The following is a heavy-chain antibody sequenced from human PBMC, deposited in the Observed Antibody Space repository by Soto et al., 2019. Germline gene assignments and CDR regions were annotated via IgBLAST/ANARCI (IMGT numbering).Heavy chain of an antibody. D-gene: IGHD1-26*01. CDR2: INAGNGNT. Sequence: ASVKVSCKASGYTFTRYAMHWVRQAPGQRLEWMGWINAGNGNTKYSQKFQGRVTMTTDTSTSTAYMELRSLRSDDTAVYYCARLIWDGAKVPNWFDPWGQGTLVTVSS. CDR3: ARLIWDGAKVPNWFDP. CDR1: GYTFTRYA. V-gene: IGHV1-3*01. J-gene: IGHJ5*02.